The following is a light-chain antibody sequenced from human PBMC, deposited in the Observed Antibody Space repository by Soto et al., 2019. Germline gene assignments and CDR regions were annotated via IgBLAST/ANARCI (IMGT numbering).Light chain of an antibody. V-gene: IGLV1-44*01. Sequence: QSVLTQPPSASGTPGQRVTISCSGSSSNIGTYTVNWYQQFPGTAPKLLIYNNDQRPSGVPDRFSGFKYGTAASLAISGLQSEDEAEYYCAAWDDSLSGLYVFGNGIKFTV. J-gene: IGLJ1*01. CDR2: NND. CDR3: AAWDDSLSGLYV. CDR1: SSNIGTYT.